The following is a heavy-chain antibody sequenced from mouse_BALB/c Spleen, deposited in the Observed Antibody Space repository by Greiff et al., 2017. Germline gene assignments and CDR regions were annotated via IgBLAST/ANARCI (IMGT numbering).Heavy chain of an antibody. V-gene: IGHV5-4*02. CDR1: GFTFSDYY. D-gene: IGHD2-3*01. Sequence: EVMLVESGGGLVKPGGSLKLSCAASGFTFSDYYMYWVRQTPEKRLEWVATISDGGSYTYYPDSVKGRFTISRDNAKNNLYLQMSSLKSEDTAMYYCARWLLRYFDVWGAGTTVTVSA. CDR3: ARWLLRYFDV. J-gene: IGHJ1*01. CDR2: ISDGGSYT.